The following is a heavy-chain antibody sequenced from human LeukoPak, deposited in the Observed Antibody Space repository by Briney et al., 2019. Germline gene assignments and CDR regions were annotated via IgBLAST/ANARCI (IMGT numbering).Heavy chain of an antibody. D-gene: IGHD1-26*01. J-gene: IGHJ4*02. CDR3: AKGIVGTTTGY. CDR2: IWYGGSNK. V-gene: IGHV3-33*06. Sequence: PGGSLRLSCAASGFTFSSYGMHWVRQAPGKGLEWVAVIWYGGSNKYYADSVKGRFTISRDNSKNTLYLQMNSLRAEDTAVYYCAKGIVGTTTGYWGQGTLVTVSS. CDR1: GFTFSSYG.